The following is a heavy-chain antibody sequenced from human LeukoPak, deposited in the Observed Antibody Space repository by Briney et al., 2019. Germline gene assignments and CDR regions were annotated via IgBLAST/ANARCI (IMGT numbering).Heavy chain of an antibody. CDR3: ARQQGEAAVIAMYYFDY. J-gene: IGHJ4*02. D-gene: IGHD2-21*01. CDR1: GGSISTRTNY. V-gene: IGHV4-39*01. Sequence: SETLSLTCIVSGGSISTRTNYWGWVRQPPGKGLEWIGSIYYSGSTYYSPSLESRVIISVDTSKNQFSLKLNSVTAADTAVYYCARQQGEAAVIAMYYFDYWGQGVLVTVSS. CDR2: IYYSGST.